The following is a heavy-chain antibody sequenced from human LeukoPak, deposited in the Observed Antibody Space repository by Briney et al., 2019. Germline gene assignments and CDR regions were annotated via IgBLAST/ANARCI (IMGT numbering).Heavy chain of an antibody. CDR3: ARFRLSGSYLFVDP. V-gene: IGHV4-34*01. CDR2: INHSGST. D-gene: IGHD3-10*01. J-gene: IGHJ5*02. CDR1: GGSFSGYY. Sequence: SETLSLTCAVYGGSFSGYYWSWIRQPPGKGLGWIGEINHSGSTNYNPSLKSRVTISVDTSKNQFSLKLSSVTAADTAVYYCARFRLSGSYLFVDPWGQGTLVTVSS.